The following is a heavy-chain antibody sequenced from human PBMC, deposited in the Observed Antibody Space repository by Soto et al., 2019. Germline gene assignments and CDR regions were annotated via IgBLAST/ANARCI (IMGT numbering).Heavy chain of an antibody. V-gene: IGHV4-30-4*01. J-gene: IGHJ6*02. Sequence: PSETPSLTCTVSGGSISRGDYYWSWIRQPPGKGLEWIGYIYYSGSTYYNPSLKSRVTISVDTSKNQFSLKLSSVTAADTAVYYCARVGSRYDFWSGYSVYYGMDVWGQGTTVTVSS. CDR3: ARVGSRYDFWSGYSVYYGMDV. CDR1: GGSISRGDYY. CDR2: IYYSGST. D-gene: IGHD3-3*01.